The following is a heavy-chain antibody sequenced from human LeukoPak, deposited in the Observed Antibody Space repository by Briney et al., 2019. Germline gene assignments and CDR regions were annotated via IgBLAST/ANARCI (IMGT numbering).Heavy chain of an antibody. D-gene: IGHD3-22*01. V-gene: IGHV3-7*03. CDR1: GFTFSSHL. CDR3: AKDPAQYYYDSSGYV. Sequence: GGSLRLSCAASGFTFSSHLMTWVRQAPGKGLEWVANIYQDGREKYYAVSVKGRFTISRDNSKNTLYLQMNSLRAEDTAVYYCAKDPAQYYYDSSGYVWGQGTLVTVSS. CDR2: IYQDGREK. J-gene: IGHJ4*02.